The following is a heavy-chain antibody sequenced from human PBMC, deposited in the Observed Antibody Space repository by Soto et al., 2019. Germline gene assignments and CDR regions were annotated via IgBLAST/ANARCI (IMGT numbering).Heavy chain of an antibody. J-gene: IGHJ4*02. CDR2: ISYDGSNK. CDR1: GFTFSSYA. D-gene: IGHD1-1*01. CDR3: ARVAVEIATIHVLDS. V-gene: IGHV3-30-3*01. Sequence: QVQLVESGGGVVQPGRSLRLSCAASGFTFSSYAMHWVRQAPGKGLEWVAVISYDGSNKYYADSVKGRFTISRDNSKKTLDLQMHRLRSEDAAVYYWARVAVEIATIHVLDSWGQGTLVTVSS.